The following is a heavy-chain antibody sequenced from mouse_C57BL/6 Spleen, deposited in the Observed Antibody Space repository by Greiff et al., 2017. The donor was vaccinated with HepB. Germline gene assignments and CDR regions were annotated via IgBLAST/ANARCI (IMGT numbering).Heavy chain of an antibody. CDR3: ARYLPYDGYEGY. J-gene: IGHJ2*01. Sequence: EVQLQQSGPVLVKPGASVKMSCKASGYTFTDYYMNWVKQSHGKSLEWIGVINPYNGGTSYNQKFKGKATLTVDKSSSTAYMELNSLTSEDSAVYYCARYLPYDGYEGYWGQGTTLTVSS. CDR1: GYTFTDYY. CDR2: INPYNGGT. D-gene: IGHD2-3*01. V-gene: IGHV1-19*01.